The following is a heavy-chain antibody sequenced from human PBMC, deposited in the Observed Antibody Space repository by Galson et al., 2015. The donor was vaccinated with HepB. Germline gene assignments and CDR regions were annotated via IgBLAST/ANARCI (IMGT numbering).Heavy chain of an antibody. CDR3: GRDGYGGYDLVY. J-gene: IGHJ4*02. Sequence: TLSLTCAVSGGSISSGGYSRSWIRQLPPPGKGLAWIGQIFYSENTSYNPSLKSRVTISVDTSRNQFSLELSSVTAADTAVYYCGRDGYGGYDLVYWGQGALVNFSS. CDR2: IFYSENT. CDR1: GGSISSGGYS. V-gene: IGHV4-30-4*07. D-gene: IGHD5-12*01.